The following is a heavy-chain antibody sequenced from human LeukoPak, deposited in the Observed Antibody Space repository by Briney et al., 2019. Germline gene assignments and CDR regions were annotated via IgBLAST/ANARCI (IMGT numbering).Heavy chain of an antibody. CDR2: IVPTVKIA. D-gene: IGHD6-13*01. CDR1: GDTFSSYA. J-gene: IGHJ4*02. Sequence: SVKVSCKASGDTFSSYAILWVRQAPGQGLEWMGRIVPTVKIANYAQKFQGRVTITADKSTSTAYMELSSLRSEDTAVYYCARAASSWSLIDYWGQGTLVTVSS. V-gene: IGHV1-69*04. CDR3: ARAASSWSLIDY.